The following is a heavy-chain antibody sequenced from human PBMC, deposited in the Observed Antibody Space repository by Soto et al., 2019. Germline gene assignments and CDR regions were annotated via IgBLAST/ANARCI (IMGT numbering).Heavy chain of an antibody. D-gene: IGHD6-6*01. CDR2: INAHSGGT. CDR1: GLSLAGCY. V-gene: IGHV1-2*02. Sequence: ASVEVTCKASGLSLAGCYRHWLRQATGQGLEWMGWINAHSGGTEYAQKFQGRVTLTRDTSIATAYLTLTSLTSDDTALYYCAKDLTRQLAYWLDPWGQGTQVTVS. J-gene: IGHJ5*02. CDR3: AKDLTRQLAYWLDP.